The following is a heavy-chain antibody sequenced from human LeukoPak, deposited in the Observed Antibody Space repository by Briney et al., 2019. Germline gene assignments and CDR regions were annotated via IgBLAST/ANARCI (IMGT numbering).Heavy chain of an antibody. J-gene: IGHJ6*03. CDR3: AKDGAYYYYYYMDV. CDR2: ISYDGSNK. D-gene: IGHD3-10*01. Sequence: AGGSLRLSCAASGFTFSSYGMHWVRQAPGKGLEWVAVISYDGSNKYYADSVKGRFTISRDNSKNTLYLQMNSLRAEDTAVYYCAKDGAYYYYYYMDVWGKGTTVTVSS. CDR1: GFTFSSYG. V-gene: IGHV3-30*18.